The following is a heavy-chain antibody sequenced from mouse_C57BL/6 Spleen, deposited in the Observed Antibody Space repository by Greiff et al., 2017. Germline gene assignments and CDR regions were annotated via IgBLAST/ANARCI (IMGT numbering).Heavy chain of an antibody. V-gene: IGHV1-55*01. D-gene: IGHD2-4*01. CDR3: ARGYDYDVGETAC. CDR2: IYPGSGST. CDR1: GYTFTSYW. J-gene: IGHJ3*01. Sequence: VQLQQPGAELVKPGASVKMSCKASGYTFTSYWITWVKQRPGQGLEWIGDIYPGSGSTNYNEKFKSKATLTVDASSSTAYMQLSSLTSEDSAVYYCARGYDYDVGETACWGQGALVTVSA.